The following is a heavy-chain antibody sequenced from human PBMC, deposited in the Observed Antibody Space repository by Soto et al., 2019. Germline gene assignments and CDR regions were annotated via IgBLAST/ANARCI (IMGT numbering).Heavy chain of an antibody. V-gene: IGHV5-51*01. D-gene: IGHD3-10*01. CDR2: IFPRDSDT. CDR3: ARIMVRGVITYSRDYHGMDV. CDR1: GYSFSNYW. Sequence: PGASMKISCKGSGYSFSNYWIGWVRQMPGKGLEWMGIIFPRDSDTRYSPSFQGQVTISADKSISTAFLQWSSLKASDTAMYYCARIMVRGVITYSRDYHGMDVWGQGTTVTVSS. J-gene: IGHJ6*01.